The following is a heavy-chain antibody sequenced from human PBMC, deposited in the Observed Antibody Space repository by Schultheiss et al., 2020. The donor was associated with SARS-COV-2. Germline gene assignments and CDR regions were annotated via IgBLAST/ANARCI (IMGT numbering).Heavy chain of an antibody. V-gene: IGHV4-59*12. D-gene: IGHD3-22*01. Sequence: SETLSLTCAVYGGSFSGYYWSWIRQPPGKGLEWIGYIYYSGSTNYNPSLKSRVTISVDTSKNQFSLKLSSVTAADTAVYYCARGRADSSGYYAFDIWGQGTMVTVS. CDR2: IYYSGST. CDR1: GGSFSGYY. J-gene: IGHJ3*02. CDR3: ARGRADSSGYYAFDI.